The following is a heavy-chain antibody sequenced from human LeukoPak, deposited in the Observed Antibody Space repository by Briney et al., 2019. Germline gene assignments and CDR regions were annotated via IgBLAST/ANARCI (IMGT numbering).Heavy chain of an antibody. CDR1: GFTFSSYA. J-gene: IGHJ4*02. D-gene: IGHD4-17*01. CDR3: ARDTERAFDY. V-gene: IGHV3-30-3*01. CDR2: ISYDGSNK. Sequence: GGSLRLSCAASGFTFSSYAMHWVRQAPGKGLEWVAVISYDGSNKYYADSVKGRFTISRDNSKNTLYLQMNSLRAEDMAVYYCARDTERAFDYWGQGTLVAVSS.